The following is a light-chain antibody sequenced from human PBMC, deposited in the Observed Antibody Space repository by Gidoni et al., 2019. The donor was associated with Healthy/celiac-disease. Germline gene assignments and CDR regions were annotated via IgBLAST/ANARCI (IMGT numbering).Light chain of an antibody. V-gene: IGKV3-20*01. Sequence: EIVLTQSRGTLSLSPGERATLSCRASQSVSSSYLASYQQKPGQAPRRLIYDASSRATGIQDRFSGSRSGTNFTLTISRLEPEDFSVYYCQQYGSSPPWTFGQGTKVEIK. J-gene: IGKJ1*01. CDR3: QQYGSSPPWT. CDR1: QSVSSSY. CDR2: DAS.